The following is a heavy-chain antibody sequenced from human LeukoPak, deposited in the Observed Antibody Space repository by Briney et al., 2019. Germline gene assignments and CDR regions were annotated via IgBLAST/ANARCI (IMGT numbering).Heavy chain of an antibody. D-gene: IGHD2-21*01. V-gene: IGHV4-34*01. CDR3: ARMVKGSYYYYGMDV. CDR1: GGSFSGYY. CDR2: INHSGST. J-gene: IGHJ6*02. Sequence: SETLSLTCAVYGGSFSGYYWSWIRQPPGKGLEWIGEINHSGSTNYNPSLKSRVTISVDTSKNQFSLKLSSVTAADTAVYYCARMVKGSYYYYGMDVWGQGTTVTVSS.